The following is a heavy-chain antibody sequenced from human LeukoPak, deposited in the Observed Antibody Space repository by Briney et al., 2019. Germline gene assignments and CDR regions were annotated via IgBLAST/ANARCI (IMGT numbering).Heavy chain of an antibody. CDR2: ISGSGGST. Sequence: GGSLRLSCAASGFTFSSYAMSWVRQAPGKGLEWVSDISGSGGSTYYADSVKGRFTISRDNSKNTLYLQMNSLRAEDTAVYYCAKDPVDTVDYYFDYWGQGTLVTVTP. J-gene: IGHJ4*02. V-gene: IGHV3-23*01. D-gene: IGHD5-18*01. CDR1: GFTFSSYA. CDR3: AKDPVDTVDYYFDY.